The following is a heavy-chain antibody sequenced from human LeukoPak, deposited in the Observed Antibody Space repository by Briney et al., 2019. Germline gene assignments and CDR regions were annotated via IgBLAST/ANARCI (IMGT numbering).Heavy chain of an antibody. J-gene: IGHJ4*02. D-gene: IGHD5-18*01. V-gene: IGHV3-53*01. CDR1: GFTVSSNY. Sequence: GGSLRLSCAASGFTVSSNYMSWVRQAPGKGLEWVSVIYSGGSTYYADSVKGRFTISRDNSKNTLYLQMNSLRAEDTAVYYCARGVGGYSYGYFDYWGQGTLVTVSS. CDR2: IYSGGST. CDR3: ARGVGGYSYGYFDY.